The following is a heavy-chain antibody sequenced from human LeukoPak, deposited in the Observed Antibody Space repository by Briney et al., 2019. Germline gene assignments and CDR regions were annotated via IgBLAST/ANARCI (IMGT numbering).Heavy chain of an antibody. Sequence: GASVKVSCKASGYTFTGYYMHWVRQAPGQGLEWMGWINPNSGGTNYAQKFQGRVTMTRDTSISTAYMELSRLRSDDTAVYYCARMTHSYGPGVGYYYYGMDVWGQGTTVTVSS. CDR2: INPNSGGT. V-gene: IGHV1-2*02. J-gene: IGHJ6*02. D-gene: IGHD5-18*01. CDR1: GYTFTGYY. CDR3: ARMTHSYGPGVGYYYYGMDV.